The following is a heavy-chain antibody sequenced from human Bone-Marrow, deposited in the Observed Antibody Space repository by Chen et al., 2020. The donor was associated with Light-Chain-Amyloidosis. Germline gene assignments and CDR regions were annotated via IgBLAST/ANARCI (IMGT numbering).Heavy chain of an antibody. V-gene: IGHV3-43*02. Sequence: EVQLVESGGGVVQPGGSLTLSCAASGFTFDDYAMHWVRQAPGKGLEWVSLIVGDGRSTYYADSVKDQFTISRDNNKNSLSLQMNSLKSEDTALYYCAKSPRYSTGRFDYWGQGTLVTVSS. J-gene: IGHJ4*02. CDR1: GFTFDDYA. D-gene: IGHD2-8*02. CDR3: AKSPRYSTGRFDY. CDR2: IVGDGRST.